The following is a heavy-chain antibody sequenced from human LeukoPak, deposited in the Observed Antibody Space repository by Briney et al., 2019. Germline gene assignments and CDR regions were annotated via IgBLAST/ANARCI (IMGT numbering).Heavy chain of an antibody. CDR1: GYTFTYYY. J-gene: IGHJ4*02. CDR3: ARVDSSGWTGRFEY. Sequence: ASVKVSCKSSGYTFTYYYIHWVRQAPGQGLESMGWINPKTGVTNFPQKFQGRVVMTRDTSVNTAFLELNGLTSDDTAVYYCARVDSSGWTGRFEYWGQGTLVTVSS. D-gene: IGHD3-22*01. CDR2: INPKTGVT. V-gene: IGHV1-2*02.